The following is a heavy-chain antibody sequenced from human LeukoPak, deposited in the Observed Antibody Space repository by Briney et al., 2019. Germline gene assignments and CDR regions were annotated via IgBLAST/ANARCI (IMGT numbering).Heavy chain of an antibody. J-gene: IGHJ4*02. CDR2: ET. CDR3: ARGPIGAPDYYFDY. Sequence: ASVKGSCKVSGYTLTEISMYWVRQAPGKGLGETLYAQKFQGRVTMTEDTSTDTAYMELSSLRSEDTAVYFCARGPIGAPDYYFDYWGQGTLVTVSS. CDR1: GYTLTEIS. D-gene: IGHD3-10*01. V-gene: IGHV1-24*01.